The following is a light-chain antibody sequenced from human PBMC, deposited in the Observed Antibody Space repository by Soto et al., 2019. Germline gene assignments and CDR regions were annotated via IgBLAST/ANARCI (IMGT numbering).Light chain of an antibody. V-gene: IGKV3-11*01. CDR3: QQRSNWPSYT. Sequence: EIVLTQSPATLSLSPGEKATLSCRASQSVGSYLAWYQQKPGQAPRLLIYDASNRATGIPARFSGSGSGTDFTLTISSLAPEDFAVYYGQQRSNWPSYTFGQGTKLEIK. J-gene: IGKJ2*01. CDR2: DAS. CDR1: QSVGSY.